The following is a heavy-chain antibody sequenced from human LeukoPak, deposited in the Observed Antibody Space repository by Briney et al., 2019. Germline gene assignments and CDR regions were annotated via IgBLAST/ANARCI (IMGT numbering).Heavy chain of an antibody. CDR3: ASRGSSSGYYSADN. CDR1: GYSFTDYY. D-gene: IGHD3-22*01. V-gene: IGHV1-2*02. J-gene: IGHJ4*02. CDR2: INPNSGGT. Sequence: ASVKVSCKASGYSFTDYYIHWVRQAPGQGLEWMGWINPNSGGTNYAQKFQGRVTMSRDTAITTAYVELSRLRSDDTAVYYCASRGSSSGYYSADNWGQGTLVTVSS.